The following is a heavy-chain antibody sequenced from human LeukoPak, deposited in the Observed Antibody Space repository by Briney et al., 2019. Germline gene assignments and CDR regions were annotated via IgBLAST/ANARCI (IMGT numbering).Heavy chain of an antibody. CDR2: INIDGITI. J-gene: IGHJ1*01. CDR1: GFTVSSNS. V-gene: IGHV3-11*04. CDR3: ARGGTLDYFQH. Sequence: PGGSLRLSCAASGFTVSSNSMSWVRQAPGKGLEWVSKINIDGITIHYTDSVKGRFTLSRDNAKTSLCLQMNSLRVEDTAVYYCARGGTLDYFQHWGQGTLVTVSS.